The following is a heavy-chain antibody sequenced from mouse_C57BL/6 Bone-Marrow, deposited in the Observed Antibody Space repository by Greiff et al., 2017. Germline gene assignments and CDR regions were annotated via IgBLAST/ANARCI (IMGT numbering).Heavy chain of an antibody. D-gene: IGHD2-1*01. V-gene: IGHV3-6*01. Sequence: EVKLQESGPGLVKPSQSLSLTCSVTGYSITSGYYWNWIRQFPGNKLEWMGYISYAGSNNYNPSLKNRISITRDTSKNQFFLKLNSVTTEDTATYYCARGGYGNHAMDYWGQGTSVTVSS. J-gene: IGHJ4*01. CDR2: ISYAGSN. CDR3: ARGGYGNHAMDY. CDR1: GYSITSGYY.